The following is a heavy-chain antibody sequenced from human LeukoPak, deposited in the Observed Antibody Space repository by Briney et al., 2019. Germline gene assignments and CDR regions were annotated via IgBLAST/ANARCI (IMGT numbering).Heavy chain of an antibody. CDR3: ARVEVATMELDY. CDR1: GYTFTSYD. Sequence: WASVKVSCKASGYTFTSYDINWVRQATGQGLEWMGWMNPNSGNTGYAQKFQGRVTMTRNTSISTAYMELSSLRSEDTAVYYCARVEVATMELDYWGQGTLVTVSS. V-gene: IGHV1-8*01. CDR2: MNPNSGNT. J-gene: IGHJ4*02. D-gene: IGHD5-24*01.